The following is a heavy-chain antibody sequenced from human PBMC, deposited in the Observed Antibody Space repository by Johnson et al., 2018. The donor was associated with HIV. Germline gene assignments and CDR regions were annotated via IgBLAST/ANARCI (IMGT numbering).Heavy chain of an antibody. D-gene: IGHD3-16*01. J-gene: IGHJ3*02. V-gene: IGHV3-30-3*01. Sequence: QVQLVESGGGVVQPGRSLRLSCAASGFTFNNYAMHWVRQAPGKGLEWVAVISYDGSNKYFAYSVKGRFTISRDNSKNTRYLQMNRLRAEDTAVYYCARQKLGGGWTLDDAFDIWGQGTMVTVSS. CDR3: ARQKLGGGWTLDDAFDI. CDR2: ISYDGSNK. CDR1: GFTFNNYA.